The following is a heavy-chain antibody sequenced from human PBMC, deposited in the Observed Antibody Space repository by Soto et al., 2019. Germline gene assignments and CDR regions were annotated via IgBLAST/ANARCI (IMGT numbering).Heavy chain of an antibody. D-gene: IGHD3-22*01. Sequence: PSQTLSLTCAISWDSVSSNSAAWNWIRHSPSRGLEWLGRTYYRAKWYNDHAVSVKSRITINPDTYKNQFSLQLNSVTPEDTAVYYCARYEAYNYCDSKGPNGVVDAFDIWGQGTMVTVSS. CDR2: TYYRAKWYN. CDR1: WDSVSSNSAA. CDR3: ARYEAYNYCDSKGPNGVVDAFDI. V-gene: IGHV6-1*01. J-gene: IGHJ3*02.